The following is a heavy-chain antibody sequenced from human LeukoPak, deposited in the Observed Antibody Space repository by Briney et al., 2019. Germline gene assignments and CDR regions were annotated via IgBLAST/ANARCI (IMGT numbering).Heavy chain of an antibody. Sequence: PSETLSLTCAVYGGSFSGYYWSWIRQPPGKGLEWIGEINHSGSTNYNPSLKSRVTISVDTSKNQFSLKLSSVTVADTAVYYCARGRGNWNPHFDYWGQGTLVTVSS. CDR2: INHSGST. V-gene: IGHV4-34*01. D-gene: IGHD1-20*01. J-gene: IGHJ4*02. CDR1: GGSFSGYY. CDR3: ARGRGNWNPHFDY.